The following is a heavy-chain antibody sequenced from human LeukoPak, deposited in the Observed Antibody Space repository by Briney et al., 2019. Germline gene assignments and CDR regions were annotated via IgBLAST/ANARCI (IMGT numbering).Heavy chain of an antibody. V-gene: IGHV1-2*02. CDR1: GYTFTGYY. D-gene: IGHD6-19*01. CDR2: INPNSGGT. Sequence: ASVKVSCKASGYTFTGYYMHWVRQAPGQGLEWMGWINPNSGGTNYAQKFQGRVTMTRDTSISTAYMELSRLRSDDTAVYYFAKTLGGYEQIDHWGQGTLVTVSS. CDR3: AKTLGGYEQIDH. J-gene: IGHJ4*02.